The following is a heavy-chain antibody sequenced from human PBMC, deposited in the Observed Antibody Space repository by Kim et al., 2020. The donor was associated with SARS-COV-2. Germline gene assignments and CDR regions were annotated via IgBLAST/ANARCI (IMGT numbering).Heavy chain of an antibody. CDR2: INHSGST. J-gene: IGHJ6*02. V-gene: IGHV4-34*01. Sequence: SETLSLTCAVYGGSFSGYYWSWIRQPPGKGLEWIGEINHSGSTNYNPSLKSRVTISVDTSKNQFSLKLSSVTAADTAVYYCARLYYDFWSGSYYGMDVWGQGTTVTVSS. CDR1: GGSFSGYY. CDR3: ARLYYDFWSGSYYGMDV. D-gene: IGHD3-3*01.